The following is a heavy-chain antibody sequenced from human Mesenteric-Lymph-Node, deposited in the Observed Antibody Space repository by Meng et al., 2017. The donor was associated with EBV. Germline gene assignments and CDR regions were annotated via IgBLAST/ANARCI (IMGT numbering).Heavy chain of an antibody. CDR2: IYYSGST. CDR1: GGSISSSSYY. CDR3: ARPDSSSWIHFDY. J-gene: IGHJ4*02. Sequence: QLQLQGSGPGLVKPSETLSRTCTVSGGSISSSSYYWGWIRQPPGKGLEWIGSIYYSGSTYYNPSLKSRVTISVDTSKNQFSLKLSSVTAADTAVYYCARPDSSSWIHFDYWGQGTLVTVSS. V-gene: IGHV4-39*01. D-gene: IGHD6-13*01.